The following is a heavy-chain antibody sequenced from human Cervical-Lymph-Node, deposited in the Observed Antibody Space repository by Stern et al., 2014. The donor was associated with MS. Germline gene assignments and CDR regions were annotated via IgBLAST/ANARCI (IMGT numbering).Heavy chain of an antibody. V-gene: IGHV3-48*01. J-gene: IGHJ4*02. CDR1: GFTFSNYA. CDR2: ISSSPITI. CDR3: ARGRGSYYDY. Sequence: EVQLVESGGGLVQPGGSLRLSCAASGFTFSNYAMNWVRQAPGKGLERVSYISSSPITIYYADSVKGRFTISRDDAKNSLYLQMNSLRAEDTAVYYCARGRGSYYDYWGQGTLVTVSS. D-gene: IGHD1-26*01.